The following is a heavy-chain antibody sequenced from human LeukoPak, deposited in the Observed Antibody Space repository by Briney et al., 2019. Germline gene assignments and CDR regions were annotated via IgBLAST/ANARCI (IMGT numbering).Heavy chain of an antibody. CDR2: ISGSGGST. Sequence: PGGSLRLSCAASGFTFSSYAMSWVRQAPGKGLEWVSAISGSGGSTYYADSVKGRFTISRDNSKNTLYLQMNSLRAEDTAVYYCASQNYYDSSCYYYPFGYWGQGTLVTVPS. CDR3: ASQNYYDSSCYYYPFGY. V-gene: IGHV3-23*01. D-gene: IGHD3-22*01. CDR1: GFTFSSYA. J-gene: IGHJ4*02.